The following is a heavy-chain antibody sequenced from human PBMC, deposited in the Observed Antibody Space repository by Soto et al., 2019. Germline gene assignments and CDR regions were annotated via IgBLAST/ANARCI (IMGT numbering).Heavy chain of an antibody. CDR2: ISYDGSNK. J-gene: IGHJ4*02. D-gene: IGHD2-8*01. CDR3: ARDRARYCTNGVCSRFGTGGALDY. V-gene: IGHV3-30-3*01. Sequence: GGSLRLSCAASGFTFSSYAMHWVRQAPGKGLEWVAVISYDGSNKYYADSVKGRFTISRDNSKNTLYLQMNSLRAEDTAVYYCARDRARYCTNGVCSRFGTGGALDYWGQGTLVTVSS. CDR1: GFTFSSYA.